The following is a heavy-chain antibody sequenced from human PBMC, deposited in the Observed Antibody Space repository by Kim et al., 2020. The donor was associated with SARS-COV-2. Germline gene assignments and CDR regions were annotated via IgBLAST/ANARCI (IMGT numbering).Heavy chain of an antibody. Sequence: SETLSLTCSVSGGAFSNYFWSWIRQSPGKGLEWIGYIYEGGRTDYHRSLKSRATISRDTSTNQFSLTLTSMTAADTAVYYCARIRGGWPIEYWGQGILVTVSS. J-gene: IGHJ4*02. CDR2: IYEGGRT. CDR1: GGAFSNYF. V-gene: IGHV4-59*08. D-gene: IGHD6-19*01. CDR3: ARIRGGWPIEY.